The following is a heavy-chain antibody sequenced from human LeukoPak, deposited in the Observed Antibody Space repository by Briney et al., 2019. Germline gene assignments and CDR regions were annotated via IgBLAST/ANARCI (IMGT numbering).Heavy chain of an antibody. D-gene: IGHD2-15*01. CDR1: GFTVSNKY. CDR3: AREMYCSGGSCYGGAFDI. Sequence: PGGALRLSCAASGFTVSNKYMSWVRQAPGRGREWVSDIYRGGSTYYAGSVKGRFSISRDKSKNTLYLQMSSLRAEDTALYYCAREMYCSGGSCYGGAFDIWGQGTMVTVSS. CDR2: IYRGGST. V-gene: IGHV3-66*01. J-gene: IGHJ3*02.